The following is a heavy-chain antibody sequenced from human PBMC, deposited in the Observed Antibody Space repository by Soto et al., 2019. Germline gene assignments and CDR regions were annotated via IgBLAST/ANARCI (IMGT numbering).Heavy chain of an antibody. CDR2: ISYDGSNK. Sequence: PGGSLRLSCAASGFTFSGYAIHWVRQAPGKGLEWVAVISYDGSNKYYADSVKGRFTISRDNSKNTLYLQMNSLRAEDTAVYYCTADYYDSSGYSGYFDYWGQGTLVTVSS. J-gene: IGHJ4*02. CDR1: GFTFSGYA. V-gene: IGHV3-30-3*01. D-gene: IGHD3-22*01. CDR3: TADYYDSSGYSGYFDY.